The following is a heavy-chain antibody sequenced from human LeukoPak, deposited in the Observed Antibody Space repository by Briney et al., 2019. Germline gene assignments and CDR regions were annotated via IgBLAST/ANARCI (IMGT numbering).Heavy chain of an antibody. CDR2: ISYSSSTI. CDR3: ARDRLHYGEYEKTFDY. Sequence: GGSLRLSCAASGFTFSDYYMSWIRQAPGKGLEWVSYISYSSSTIYYADSVKGRFTISRDNGKNSLYLQMNNLRAEDTAVYYCARDRLHYGEYEKTFDYWGQGTLVTVSS. CDR1: GFTFSDYY. V-gene: IGHV3-11*04. D-gene: IGHD4-17*01. J-gene: IGHJ4*02.